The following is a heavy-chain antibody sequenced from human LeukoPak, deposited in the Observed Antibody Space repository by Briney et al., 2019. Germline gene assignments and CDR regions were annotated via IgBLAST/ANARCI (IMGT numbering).Heavy chain of an antibody. CDR1: GFTFSSYG. V-gene: IGHV3-30*02. J-gene: IGHJ4*02. Sequence: AGGSLRLSCADSGFTFSSYGMHWVRQAPGKGLEWVAFIRYDGSNKYYADSVKGRFTISRDNSKNTLYLQMNSLRAEDTAVYYCAKDTKMATNYFDYWGQGTLVTVSS. D-gene: IGHD5-24*01. CDR3: AKDTKMATNYFDY. CDR2: IRYDGSNK.